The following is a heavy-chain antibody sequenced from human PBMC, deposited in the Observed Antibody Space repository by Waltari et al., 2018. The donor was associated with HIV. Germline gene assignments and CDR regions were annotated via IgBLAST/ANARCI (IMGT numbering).Heavy chain of an antibody. D-gene: IGHD6-25*01. CDR1: GYTFTSSS. J-gene: IGHJ3*01. Sequence: QVQLVQSGSELKKPGASVKISCKASGYTFTSSSINWVRQAPGQGLEWMGWINTNTGNPMYAPGFTGRFVFSLDTSVSTAYLQINGLTAEDTAVYYGVRDSGRGRAFDFWGQGTMVSVSS. CDR3: VRDSGRGRAFDF. V-gene: IGHV7-4-1*02. CDR2: INTNTGNP.